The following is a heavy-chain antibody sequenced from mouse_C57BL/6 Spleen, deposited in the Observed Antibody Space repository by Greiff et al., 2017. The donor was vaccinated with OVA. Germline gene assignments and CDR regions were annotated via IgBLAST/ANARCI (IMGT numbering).Heavy chain of an antibody. CDR3: ARLGTTVVAKGWYFDV. D-gene: IGHD1-1*01. CDR2: ISSGSSTI. Sequence: EVKLVESGGGLVKPGGSLKLSCAASGFTFSDYGMHWVRQAPEKGLEWVAYISSGSSTIYYADTVKGRFTISRDNAKNTLFLQMTSLRSEDTAMYYCARLGTTVVAKGWYFDVWGTGTTVTVSS. V-gene: IGHV5-17*01. J-gene: IGHJ1*03. CDR1: GFTFSDYG.